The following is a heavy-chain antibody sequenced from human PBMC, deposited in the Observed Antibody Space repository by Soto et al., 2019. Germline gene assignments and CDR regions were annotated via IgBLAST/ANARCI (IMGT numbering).Heavy chain of an antibody. CDR1: GGSISSSSYY. V-gene: IGHV4-39*01. CDR2: IYYSGST. J-gene: IGHJ4*02. D-gene: IGHD6-13*01. CDR3: ARHTPPFIAAAAFDY. Sequence: PSETLSLTCTVSGGSISSSSYYWGWIRQPPGKGLEWIGSIYYSGSTYYNPSLKSRVTISVDTSKNQFSLKLSSVTAADTAVYYCARHTPPFIAAAAFDYCGPGTLATVYS.